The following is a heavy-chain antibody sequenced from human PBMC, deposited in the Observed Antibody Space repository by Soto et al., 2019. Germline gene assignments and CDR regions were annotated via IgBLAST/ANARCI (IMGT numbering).Heavy chain of an antibody. D-gene: IGHD3-10*01. J-gene: IGHJ4*02. CDR2: ISYDGTKK. Sequence: QVQLEESGGGVVQPGRSLRLSCAASGITFSSYGMHWVRQAPGKGLEWVAIISYDGTKKYYADSVKGRFTISRDNPKNTLYLQMNSLRADDTAVYYWARDKTGSATYLRYWGQGTRVSVSS. V-gene: IGHV3-30-3*01. CDR1: GITFSSYG. CDR3: ARDKTGSATYLRY.